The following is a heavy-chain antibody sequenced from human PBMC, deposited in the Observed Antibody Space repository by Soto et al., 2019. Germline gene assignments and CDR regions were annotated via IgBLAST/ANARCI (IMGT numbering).Heavy chain of an antibody. Sequence: ASVKVSCKASGYTFTIYYMHWVRQAPGQGLEWMGIINPSGGSTSYAQKFQGRVTMTRDTSTSTVYMELSSLRSEDTAVYYCARDPSGDDYYYYGMDVWGQGTTVTVSS. D-gene: IGHD3-3*01. CDR3: ARDPSGDDYYYYGMDV. V-gene: IGHV1-46*01. CDR1: GYTFTIYY. CDR2: INPSGGST. J-gene: IGHJ6*02.